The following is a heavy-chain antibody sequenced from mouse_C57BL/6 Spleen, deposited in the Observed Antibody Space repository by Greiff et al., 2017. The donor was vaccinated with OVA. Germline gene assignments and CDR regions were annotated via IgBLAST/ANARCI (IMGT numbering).Heavy chain of an antibody. CDR2: ISYSGST. CDR3: ARGGDSSGGFAY. CDR1: GYSITSGYD. D-gene: IGHD3-2*02. Sequence: EVQLVESGPGMVKPSQSLSLTCTVTGYSITSGYDWHWIRHFPGNKLEWMGYISYSGSTNYNPSLKSRISITHDTSKNHFFLKLNSVTTEDTATYYCARGGDSSGGFAYWGQGTLVTVSA. V-gene: IGHV3-1*01. J-gene: IGHJ3*01.